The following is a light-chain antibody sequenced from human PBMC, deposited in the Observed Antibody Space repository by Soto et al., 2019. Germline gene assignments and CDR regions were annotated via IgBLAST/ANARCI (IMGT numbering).Light chain of an antibody. Sequence: EIVLTQSPATLSLSPGERATLSCRASQSISGYVGWYQQKPGQAPRLLIYDASNRATGIPARFSGSGAGTDFTLIISSLEPEDFAVYYCQQYNNWPTFGQGTKLEIK. J-gene: IGKJ2*01. CDR1: QSISGY. CDR3: QQYNNWPT. V-gene: IGKV3-11*01. CDR2: DAS.